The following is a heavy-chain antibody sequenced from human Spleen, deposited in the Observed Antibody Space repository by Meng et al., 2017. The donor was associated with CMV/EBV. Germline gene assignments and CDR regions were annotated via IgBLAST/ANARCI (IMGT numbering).Heavy chain of an antibody. V-gene: IGHV3-23*01. J-gene: IGHJ1*01. CDR2: ISPTGSYR. CDR1: FSFSTYT. D-gene: IGHD6-19*01. Sequence: FSFSTYTINWVRQAPGKGLEWVSAISPTGSYRYYADSVKGRFTISRDSSQNTLYLQMNSLRAEDTAVYYCAKVDYSSGWYRDLYFQHWGQGTLVTVSS. CDR3: AKVDYSSGWYRDLYFQH.